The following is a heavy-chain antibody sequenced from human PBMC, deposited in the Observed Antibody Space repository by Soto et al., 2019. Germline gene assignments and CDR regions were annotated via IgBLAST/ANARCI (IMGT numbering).Heavy chain of an antibody. V-gene: IGHV3-30*03. CDR3: ARTYSRSWYGGYFES. Sequence: QVQLVESGGGVVQPGRSLRLSCAASGFTFSSYGMHWVRQAPGKGLEWVAVISYDGSNKYYADSVKGRFTISRYNSRNTLHLQMNSLRAEHTAVYYCARTYSRSWYGGYFESWRQGTLVTVSS. J-gene: IGHJ4*02. CDR1: GFTFSSYG. CDR2: ISYDGSNK. D-gene: IGHD6-13*01.